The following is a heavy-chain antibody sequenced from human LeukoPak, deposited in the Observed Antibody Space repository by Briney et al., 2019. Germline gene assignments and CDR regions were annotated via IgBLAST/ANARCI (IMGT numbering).Heavy chain of an antibody. CDR1: GGSISSYY. V-gene: IGHV4-34*01. CDR2: INHSGST. CDR3: ARGSLRYCSSTSCLGFDY. J-gene: IGHJ4*02. Sequence: SETLSLTCTVSGGSISSYYWSWIRQPPGKGLEWIGEINHSGSTNYNPSLKSRVTISVDTSKNQFSLKLSSVTAADTAVYYCARGSLRYCSSTSCLGFDYWGQGTLVTVSS. D-gene: IGHD2-2*01.